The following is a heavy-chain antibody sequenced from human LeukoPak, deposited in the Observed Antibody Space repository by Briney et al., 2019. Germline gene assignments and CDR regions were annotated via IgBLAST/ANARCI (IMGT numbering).Heavy chain of an antibody. CDR1: GFTFSSYG. J-gene: IGHJ4*02. D-gene: IGHD4-17*01. Sequence: GGSLRLSCAASGFTFSSYGMSWVRQAPGKGLEWVSAISGSGGSTYYADSVKGRFTISRDNAKNSLYLQMNSLRAEDTAVYYCARDRLHYGEYEKTFDYWGQGTLVSVSS. CDR2: ISGSGGST. CDR3: ARDRLHYGEYEKTFDY. V-gene: IGHV3-23*01.